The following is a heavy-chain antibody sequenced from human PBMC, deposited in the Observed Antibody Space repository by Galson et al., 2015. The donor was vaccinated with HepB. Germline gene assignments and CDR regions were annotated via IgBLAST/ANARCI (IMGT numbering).Heavy chain of an antibody. CDR1: GFTFSNYA. V-gene: IGHV3-64*02. Sequence: SLRLSCAASGFTFSNYAMHWVRQAPGKGLEYVSAISSNGGRTYYADSVKGRFTISRDNSKNTLYLQTGSLRAEDMAVYYCTRFDILTAYGYWGQGTLVTVSS. D-gene: IGHD3-9*01. J-gene: IGHJ4*02. CDR2: ISSNGGRT. CDR3: TRFDILTAYGY.